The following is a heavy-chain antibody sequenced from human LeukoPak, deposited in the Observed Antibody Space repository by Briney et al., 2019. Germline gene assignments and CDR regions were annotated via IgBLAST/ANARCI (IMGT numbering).Heavy chain of an antibody. CDR1: GYSFTSYW. D-gene: IGHD6-13*01. CDR2: IYPGDPDT. CDR3: ASSIAAAGDPADY. V-gene: IGHV5-51*01. Sequence: GESLKISCKGSGYSFTSYWIGWVRQMPGKGLEWMGIIYPGDPDTRYSPSFQGQVTISAVKSISTAYLQWSSLKASDTAMYYCASSIAAAGDPADYWGQGTLVTVSS. J-gene: IGHJ4*02.